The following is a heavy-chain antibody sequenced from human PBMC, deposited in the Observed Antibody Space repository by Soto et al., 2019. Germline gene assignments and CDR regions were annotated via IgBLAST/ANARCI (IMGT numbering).Heavy chain of an antibody. V-gene: IGHV1-69*02. Sequence: QVQLVQSGAEVKKPGSSVKVSCKASGGTFSSYTISWVRQAPGQGLEWMGRIIPILGIANYAQKFQGRVTITADKSTSTAYMELSSLRSEDTAVYYCARDHLYGDYVSTDWYFDLWGRGTLVTVSS. D-gene: IGHD4-17*01. CDR1: GGTFSSYT. J-gene: IGHJ2*01. CDR3: ARDHLYGDYVSTDWYFDL. CDR2: IIPILGIA.